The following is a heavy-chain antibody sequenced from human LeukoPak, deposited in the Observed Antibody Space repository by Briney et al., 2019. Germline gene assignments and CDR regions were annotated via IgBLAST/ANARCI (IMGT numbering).Heavy chain of an antibody. V-gene: IGHV4-59*01. J-gene: IGHJ4*02. CDR3: AREGIEAAILDY. D-gene: IGHD6-13*01. Sequence: SETLSLTCSVSGGSISGYHWNWVRQPPNKGLEWIGYIYHDGSTNYNASLKSRVIMSVDTSKNQFSLKLSSVTAADTAMYYCAREGIEAAILDYWGQGTLVTVSS. CDR2: IYHDGST. CDR1: GGSISGYH.